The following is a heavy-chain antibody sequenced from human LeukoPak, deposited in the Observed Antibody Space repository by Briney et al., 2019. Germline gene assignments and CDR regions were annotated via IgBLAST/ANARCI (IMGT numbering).Heavy chain of an antibody. V-gene: IGHV3-23*01. Sequence: AGGSLRLSCAASGFTFSNYAMSWVRQAPGKGLEXVSAISDSGGSTYYADSVKGRFTISRDNSKNTLYLQMNSLRAEDTAVYYCAKALVVVGYYFDFWGRGALVTVSS. J-gene: IGHJ4*02. CDR3: AKALVVVGYYFDF. D-gene: IGHD3-22*01. CDR1: GFTFSNYA. CDR2: ISDSGGST.